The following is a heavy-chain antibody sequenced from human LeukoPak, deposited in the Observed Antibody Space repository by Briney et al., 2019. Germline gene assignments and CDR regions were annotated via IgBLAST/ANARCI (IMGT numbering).Heavy chain of an antibody. CDR3: ARGLNPKGFWSGYLGFYFGY. J-gene: IGHJ4*02. CDR2: ISSSSSYI. CDR1: GFTFSSYS. D-gene: IGHD3-3*01. V-gene: IGHV3-21*01. Sequence: PGGSLRLSCAASGFTFSSYSMNWVRQAPGKGLEWVSSISSSSSYIYYADSVKGRFTISRDNAKNSLYLQMNSLRAEDTAVYYCARGLNPKGFWSGYLGFYFGYWGQGTLVTVPS.